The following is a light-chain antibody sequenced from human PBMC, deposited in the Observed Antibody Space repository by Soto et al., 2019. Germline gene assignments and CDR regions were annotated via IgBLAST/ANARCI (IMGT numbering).Light chain of an antibody. Sequence: EIAMTQSPDTLSLSPGEGATLSCRVSQSIRSNLAWYQQRPGQAPRLLMYGASTRADGIPARFTGSGSGTEFTLTISRLEPEDFAVYYCQHYGTSITFGQGTRLEIK. CDR3: QHYGTSIT. J-gene: IGKJ5*01. CDR1: QSIRSN. V-gene: IGKV3-15*01. CDR2: GAS.